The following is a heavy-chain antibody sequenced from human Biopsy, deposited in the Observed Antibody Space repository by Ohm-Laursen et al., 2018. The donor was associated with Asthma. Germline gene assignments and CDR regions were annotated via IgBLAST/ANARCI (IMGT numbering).Heavy chain of an antibody. CDR3: ARFVQAEEGVF. J-gene: IGHJ4*02. CDR1: RFTYE. V-gene: IGHV3-30-3*01. D-gene: IGHD3-10*02. CDR2: ITFDGSTQ. Sequence: SLRLSCAASRFTYEMHWVRQAPGKGLEWVAVITFDGSTQHYGDSVKGRFTISRDNSKNMLFLQMNSLRAEDTAVYLCARFVQAEEGVFWGQGTRATVSP.